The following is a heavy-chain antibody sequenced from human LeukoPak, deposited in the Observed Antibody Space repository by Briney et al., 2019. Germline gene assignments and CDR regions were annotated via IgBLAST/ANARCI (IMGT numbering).Heavy chain of an antibody. D-gene: IGHD3-22*01. Sequence: VASVKVSCKASGGTFSSYAISWVRQAPGQGLEWMGGIIPIFGTANYAQKFQGRVTITTDESTSTAYMELSSLRSEDTAVYYCARGRGYYYDSSDYYYMDVRGKGTTVTVSS. CDR1: GGTFSSYA. CDR3: ARGRGYYYDSSDYYYMDV. V-gene: IGHV1-69*05. CDR2: IIPIFGTA. J-gene: IGHJ6*03.